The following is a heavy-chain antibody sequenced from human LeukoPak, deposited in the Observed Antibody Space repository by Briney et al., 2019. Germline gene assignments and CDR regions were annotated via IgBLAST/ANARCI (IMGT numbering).Heavy chain of an antibody. CDR2: LNGDNT. Sequence: GGSLRLTCAASGFTFSNFAMSWIRQAPGKGLEWVSALNGDNTYYADSVKGRFTVSRDNSRDTLYLQMNSLKAEDTAVYYCAKDAFSYNGVFDPFDIWGQGTMVTVSS. V-gene: IGHV3-23*01. D-gene: IGHD3-3*01. J-gene: IGHJ3*02. CDR1: GFTFSNFA. CDR3: AKDAFSYNGVFDPFDI.